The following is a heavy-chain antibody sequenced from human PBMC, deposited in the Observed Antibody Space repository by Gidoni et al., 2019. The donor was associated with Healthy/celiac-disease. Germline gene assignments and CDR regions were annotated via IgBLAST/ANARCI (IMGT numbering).Heavy chain of an antibody. D-gene: IGHD6-6*01. Sequence: EVQMVESGGGLVQPGRSLRLSCAASGFTFDDYAMHWVRQAPGKGLEWVSGISWNSGSISYADSVKGRFTISRDNAKNSLYLQMNSLRAEDTALYYCAKDTSIGGMDVWGQGTTVTVSS. J-gene: IGHJ6*02. CDR2: ISWNSGSI. CDR1: GFTFDDYA. CDR3: AKDTSIGGMDV. V-gene: IGHV3-9*01.